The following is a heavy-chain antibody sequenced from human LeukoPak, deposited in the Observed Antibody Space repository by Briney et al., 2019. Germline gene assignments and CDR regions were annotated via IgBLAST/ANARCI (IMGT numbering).Heavy chain of an antibody. D-gene: IGHD1-20*01. CDR2: ISSSSSYI. CDR3: ARRGITGTTRGWFDP. J-gene: IGHJ5*02. V-gene: IGHV3-21*01. Sequence: GGSLRLSCAASGFTFSSYSMNWVRQAPGKGLEWVSSISSSSSYIYYVDSVKGRFTISRDNAKNSLYLQMNSLRAEDTAVYYCARRGITGTTRGWFDPWGQGTLVTVSS. CDR1: GFTFSSYS.